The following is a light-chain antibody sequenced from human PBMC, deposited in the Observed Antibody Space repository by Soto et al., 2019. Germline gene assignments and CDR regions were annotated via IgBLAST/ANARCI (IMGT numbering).Light chain of an antibody. CDR1: SSDVGSYNL. CDR3: CSYAGSSTLYV. Sequence: QSALTQPASVSGSPGQSITISCTGTSSDVGSYNLVSWYQQHPGKAPKLMIYEVNKRPSGVSNRFSGSKSGNTASLTISGLQAEDEVDYYCCSYAGSSTLYVFGTGTQLTVL. V-gene: IGLV2-23*02. J-gene: IGLJ1*01. CDR2: EVN.